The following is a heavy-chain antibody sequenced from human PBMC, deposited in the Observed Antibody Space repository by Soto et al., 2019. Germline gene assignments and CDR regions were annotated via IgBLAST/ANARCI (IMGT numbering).Heavy chain of an antibody. CDR3: AKYKLAVPVAAPFDY. CDR1: GFTFSSYG. CDR2: ISYDGSNK. V-gene: IGHV3-30*18. Sequence: QVQLVESGGGVVQPGRSLRLSCAASGFTFSSYGMHWVRQAPGKGLEWVAVISYDGSNKYYADSVKGRFTISRDNSKNTLSLQMNRLIAEDTAVYYCAKYKLAVPVAAPFDYWGQGTLVTVAS. J-gene: IGHJ4*02. D-gene: IGHD6-19*01.